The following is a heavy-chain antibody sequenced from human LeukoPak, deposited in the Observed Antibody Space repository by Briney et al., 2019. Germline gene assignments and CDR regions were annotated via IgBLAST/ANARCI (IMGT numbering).Heavy chain of an antibody. J-gene: IGHJ4*02. CDR2: VYYSGST. Sequence: SETLSLTCTVSGSSISSSSYYVGWIRQPPGEGLEWIGSVYYSGSTYYNPSLKSRVTISVDTSNTHFSLKLNSVPAADTAVYYCARQLGYSYGYIWGQGTLVTVSS. V-gene: IGHV4-39*01. D-gene: IGHD5-18*01. CDR1: GSSISSSSYY. CDR3: ARQLGYSYGYI.